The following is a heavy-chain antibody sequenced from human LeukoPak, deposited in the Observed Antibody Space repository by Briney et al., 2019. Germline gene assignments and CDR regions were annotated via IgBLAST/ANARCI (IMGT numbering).Heavy chain of an antibody. V-gene: IGHV3-48*03. CDR3: ARAPYGVFDY. D-gene: IGHD4-17*01. J-gene: IGHJ4*02. Sequence: PGGSLILSCAASGFPFSSYEMNWVRQAPGKGLEWVSYISSSGSTIYYADSVKGRFTISRDNAKNSLYLQMNSLRAEDTAVYYCARAPYGVFDYWGQGTLVTVSS. CDR1: GFPFSSYE. CDR2: ISSSGSTI.